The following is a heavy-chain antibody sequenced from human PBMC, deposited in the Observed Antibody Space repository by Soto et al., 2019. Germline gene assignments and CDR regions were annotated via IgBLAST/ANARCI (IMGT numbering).Heavy chain of an antibody. Sequence: QVQLVESGGGVVQPGRSLRLSCEASGFTFRSYGMHWVRQAPGKGLEWVAVISYDGSNKYYADSVKVLFTISRDNSKKWLNLQLNSRRTKDTAVYHCAQADRIGVVTARFDYGGQGTL. D-gene: IGHD2-21*02. J-gene: IGHJ4*02. CDR1: GFTFRSYG. CDR3: AQADRIGVVTARFDY. V-gene: IGHV3-30*18. CDR2: ISYDGSNK.